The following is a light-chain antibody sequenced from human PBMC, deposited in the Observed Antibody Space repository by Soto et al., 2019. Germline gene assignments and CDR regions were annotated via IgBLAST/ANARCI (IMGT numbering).Light chain of an antibody. CDR3: QQYGSSPQT. J-gene: IGKJ1*01. Sequence: EVVLTPSPVTLSLSPGERATLSCRASQSMSSTFLAWYQQKPGQAPRLLIYGASNRATGTPDRFSGSGSGTDFTLTITRLEPEDFAVYYCQQYGSSPQTFGQGTKVDIK. CDR1: QSMSSTF. V-gene: IGKV3-20*01. CDR2: GAS.